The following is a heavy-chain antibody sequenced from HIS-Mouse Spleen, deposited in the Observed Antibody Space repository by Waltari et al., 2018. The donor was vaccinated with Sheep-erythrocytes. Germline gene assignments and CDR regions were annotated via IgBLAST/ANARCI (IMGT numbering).Heavy chain of an antibody. J-gene: IGHJ4*02. D-gene: IGHD3-3*01. Sequence: LTCTVSGGSISSSSYYWGWIRQPPGKGLEWIGSIYYSGSTYYNPSLKSRVTISVDTSKNQFSLKLSSVTAADTAVYYCARDEGTYYDFWSGYPPSYYFDYWGQGTLVTVSS. V-gene: IGHV4-39*07. CDR2: IYYSGST. CDR3: ARDEGTYYDFWSGYPPSYYFDY. CDR1: GGSISSSSYY.